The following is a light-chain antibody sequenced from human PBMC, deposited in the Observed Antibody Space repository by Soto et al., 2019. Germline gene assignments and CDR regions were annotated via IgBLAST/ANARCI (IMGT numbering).Light chain of an antibody. CDR3: QQYIRWPLT. CDR2: GAS. V-gene: IGKV3-15*01. CDR1: QSVRSN. Sequence: EVVMTQSPATLSVSPGERATLSCRASQSVRSNLAWYQQEPGQAPSLLIFGASTRATGTPARFSGSGSGTEFTLTISSLQSEDFAVYYCQQYIRWPLTFGGGTKVDIK. J-gene: IGKJ4*01.